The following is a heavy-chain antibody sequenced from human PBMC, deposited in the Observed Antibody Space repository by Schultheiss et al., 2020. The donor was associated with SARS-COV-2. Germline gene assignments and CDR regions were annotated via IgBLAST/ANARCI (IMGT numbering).Heavy chain of an antibody. CDR2: IYYSGST. V-gene: IGHV4-59*08. CDR3: ASYYSSSWYYFQH. CDR1: GGSFSGYY. Sequence: SETLSLTCAVYGGSFSGYYWSWIRQPPGKGLEWIGYIYYSGSTNCNPSLKSRVTISVDTSKNQFSLKLSSVTAADTAVYYCASYYSSSWYYFQHWGQGTLVTVSS. J-gene: IGHJ1*01. D-gene: IGHD6-13*01.